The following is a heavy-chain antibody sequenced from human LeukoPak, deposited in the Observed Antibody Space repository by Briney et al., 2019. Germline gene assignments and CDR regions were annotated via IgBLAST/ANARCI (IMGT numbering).Heavy chain of an antibody. Sequence: ASETLSLTCTISGDSISSSSYYWGWIRQPPGKGLEWIGDIYYRGSTYYNPSLKSRVSISIDTSNNQFSLTLNSVTAADTALYFCARRRCYDSTGYLDWGQGTLVTVSS. D-gene: IGHD3-22*01. CDR2: IYYRGST. V-gene: IGHV4-39*01. J-gene: IGHJ1*01. CDR3: ARRRCYDSTGYLD. CDR1: GDSISSSSYY.